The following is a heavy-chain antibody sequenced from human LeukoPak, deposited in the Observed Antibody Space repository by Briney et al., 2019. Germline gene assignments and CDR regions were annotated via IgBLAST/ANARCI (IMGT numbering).Heavy chain of an antibody. J-gene: IGHJ3*02. V-gene: IGHV4-61*08. Sequence: SETLSLTCAVSGGSISSGGYSWSWIRQPPGKGLEWIGYIYYSGSTNYNPSLKSRVTISVDTSKNQFSLKLSSVTAADTAVYYCAGDYGDYGVHDAFDIWGQGTMVTVSS. CDR2: IYYSGST. D-gene: IGHD4-17*01. CDR3: AGDYGDYGVHDAFDI. CDR1: GGSISSGGYS.